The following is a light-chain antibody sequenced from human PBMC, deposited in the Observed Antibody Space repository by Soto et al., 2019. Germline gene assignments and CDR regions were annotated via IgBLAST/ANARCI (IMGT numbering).Light chain of an antibody. J-gene: IGKJ3*01. V-gene: IGKV4-1*01. CDR2: WAS. CDR1: QSVLYSSNNKIY. CDR3: QQYYSTPFT. Sequence: DIVMTQSPDSLAVSLGERATINCKSSQSVLYSSNNKIYLAWYQQKPGQPPKLLFYWASTRESGVPDRFSGSGSGTDFTLTISSLQAEDVAVYYCQQYYSTPFTFGPGTKVDIK.